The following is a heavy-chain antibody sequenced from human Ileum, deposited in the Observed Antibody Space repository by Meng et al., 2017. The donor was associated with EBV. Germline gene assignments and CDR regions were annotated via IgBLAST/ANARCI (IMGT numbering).Heavy chain of an antibody. D-gene: IGHD1-26*01. CDR3: AKGGQWDPLDS. CDR2: FYEGTT. J-gene: IGHJ4*02. Sequence: VQLQGSGPGLVRPSGTLSSTCDFSGVSISGNYWSWIRQSPVKGLEWIGFFYEGTTNYNPSLKSRVTIAAGPANNQISLRLSSVTSADTAVYYCAKGGQWDPLDSWGRGILVTVSS. CDR1: GVSISGNY. V-gene: IGHV4-59*01.